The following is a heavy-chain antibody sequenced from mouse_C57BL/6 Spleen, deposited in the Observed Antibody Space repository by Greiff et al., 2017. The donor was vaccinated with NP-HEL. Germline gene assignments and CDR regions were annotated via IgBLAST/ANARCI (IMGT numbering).Heavy chain of an antibody. V-gene: IGHV1-62-2*01. J-gene: IGHJ3*01. CDR2: FYPGSGSI. Sequence: QVQLQQSGAELVKPGASVKLSCKASGYTFTEYTIHWVKQRSGQGLEWIGWFYPGSGSIKYNEKFKDKATLTADKSSSTVYMELSRLTSEDSAVYFCARHAKPTYGSSPDWFAYWGQGTLVTVSA. CDR1: GYTFTEYT. CDR3: ARHAKPTYGSSPDWFAY. D-gene: IGHD1-1*01.